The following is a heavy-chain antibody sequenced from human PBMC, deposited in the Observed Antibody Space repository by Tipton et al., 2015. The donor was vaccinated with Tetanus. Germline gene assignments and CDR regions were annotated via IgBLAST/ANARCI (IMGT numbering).Heavy chain of an antibody. D-gene: IGHD6-13*01. V-gene: IGHV4-59*01. CDR2: VYSSGST. Sequence: LRLSCTVSGGSINPYYWSWIRQPPGKGLEWIGNVYSSGSTYYNPSLKGRVTISLDTSKNQFSLRLTSVTAADTAVYYCARDRGVAADYYYGMDVWGQGTTVTVSS. J-gene: IGHJ6*02. CDR3: ARDRGVAADYYYGMDV. CDR1: GGSINPYY.